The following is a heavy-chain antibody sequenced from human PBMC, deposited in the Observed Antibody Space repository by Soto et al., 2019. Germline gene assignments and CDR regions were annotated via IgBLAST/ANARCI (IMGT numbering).Heavy chain of an antibody. D-gene: IGHD2-8*01. V-gene: IGHV3-48*02. CDR1: GFAFSTYS. CDR3: ARDNGMAGSFDP. CDR2: ISFSSTTI. Sequence: QAVGSLRLSCAASGFAFSTYSMNWVRQAPGKGLEWVSYISFSSTTIFYADSVRGRFTISRDNAKNSLYLQMNTLRDEDTAVYYCARDNGMAGSFDPWGQGTLVTVSS. J-gene: IGHJ5*02.